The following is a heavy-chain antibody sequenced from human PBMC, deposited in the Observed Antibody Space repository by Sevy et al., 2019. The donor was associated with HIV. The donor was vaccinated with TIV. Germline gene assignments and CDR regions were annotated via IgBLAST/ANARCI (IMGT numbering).Heavy chain of an antibody. V-gene: IGHV1-8*01. Sequence: ASVKVSCRASGYTFTSYDIHWVRQTTGQGLEWRGWMSPNSGNTGYAQKFQGRVTMTRDTSKGTAYMELSSLRSDDTAVYYCVRILSTSYYNYHALDVWGQGTTVTVSS. CDR1: GYTFTSYD. D-gene: IGHD2-2*01. CDR3: VRILSTSYYNYHALDV. J-gene: IGHJ6*02. CDR2: MSPNSGNT.